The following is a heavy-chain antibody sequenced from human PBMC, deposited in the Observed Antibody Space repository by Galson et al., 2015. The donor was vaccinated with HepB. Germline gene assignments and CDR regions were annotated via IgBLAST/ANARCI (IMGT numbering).Heavy chain of an antibody. V-gene: IGHV3-33*01. J-gene: IGHJ6*02. CDR3: ARVCGSTSCNSPERPGYSYYGMDV. Sequence: SLRLSCAASGFTFRSYGMHWVRQAPGKGLEWVAVIWYDGSNKYYADSVKGRFTISRDNSKNTLYLQMNSLRAEDTAVYYCARVCGSTSCNSPERPGYSYYGMDVWGQGTTVTVSS. CDR1: GFTFRSYG. CDR2: IWYDGSNK. D-gene: IGHD2-2*01.